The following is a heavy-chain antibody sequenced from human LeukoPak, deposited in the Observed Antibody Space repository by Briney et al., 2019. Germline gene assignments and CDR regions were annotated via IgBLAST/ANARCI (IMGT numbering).Heavy chain of an antibody. D-gene: IGHD4-23*01. CDR3: ARPTDYGGNSDY. CDR1: GGSISSSSYY. Sequence: SETLSLTCTVSGGSISSSSYYWGWIRQPPGKGLEWIGSIYYSGGTYYNPSLKSRVTISVDTSKNQFSLKLSSVTAADTAVYYCARPTDYGGNSDYWGQGTLVTVSS. V-gene: IGHV4-39*01. J-gene: IGHJ4*02. CDR2: IYYSGGT.